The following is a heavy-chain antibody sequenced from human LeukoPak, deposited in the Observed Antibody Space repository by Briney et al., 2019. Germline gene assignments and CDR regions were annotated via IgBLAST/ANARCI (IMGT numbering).Heavy chain of an antibody. V-gene: IGHV3-23*01. CDR2: IGDSGGST. CDR3: AKDGARDGYNYPDY. Sequence: GGSLRLSCAASGFTFSSYAMSWVRQAPGKGLEWVSVIGDSGGSTYYADSVKGRFTISRDKSKNTLYLQMNSLRAEDTAVYYCAKDGARDGYNYPDYWGQGTLVTVSS. J-gene: IGHJ4*02. CDR1: GFTFSSYA. D-gene: IGHD5-24*01.